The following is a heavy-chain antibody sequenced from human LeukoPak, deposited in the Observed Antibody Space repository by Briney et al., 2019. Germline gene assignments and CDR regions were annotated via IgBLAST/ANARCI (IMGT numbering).Heavy chain of an antibody. CDR2: IRFDGSEK. CDR1: GFTFSTSV. D-gene: IGHD6-19*01. V-gene: IGHV3-30*02. J-gene: IGHJ4*02. Sequence: PGGSLRLSCAASGFTFSTSVMHWVRQAPGKGLEWLSFIRFDGSEKYYADSVKGRFAISRDNAKNTLYLQMNSLRAEDTAVYYCVRGGYSNDWHMVQWGQGTQVTVSS. CDR3: VRGGYSNDWHMVQ.